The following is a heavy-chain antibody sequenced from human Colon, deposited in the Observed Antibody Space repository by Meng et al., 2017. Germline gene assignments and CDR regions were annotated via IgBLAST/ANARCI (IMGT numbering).Heavy chain of an antibody. J-gene: IGHJ3*02. CDR3: ARDRRYNWNYGDAFDI. V-gene: IGHV1-18*01. D-gene: IGHD1-7*01. CDR1: GYTFTSYG. Sequence: ASVKVSCKASGYTFTSYGISWVRQAPGQGLEWMGWISAYNGNTNYAQKLQGRVTMTTDTSTSTAYMELRSLRSDDTAVCYCARDRRYNWNYGDAFDIWGQGTMVTVSS. CDR2: ISAYNGNT.